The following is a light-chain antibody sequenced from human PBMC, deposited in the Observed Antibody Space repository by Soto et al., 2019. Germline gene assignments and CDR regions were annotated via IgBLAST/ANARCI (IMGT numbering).Light chain of an antibody. Sequence: QSALTQPASVSGSPGQSITISCTGTDSDVGGYNYVSWYQHHPGNAPKVMIYDVTYRPSGVSNRFSGSKSDNTASLTISGRQAEYEADYYCSSYTTNGVGVFGGGTKLTVL. CDR1: DSDVGGYNY. J-gene: IGLJ2*01. CDR3: SSYTTNGVGV. V-gene: IGLV2-14*03. CDR2: DVT.